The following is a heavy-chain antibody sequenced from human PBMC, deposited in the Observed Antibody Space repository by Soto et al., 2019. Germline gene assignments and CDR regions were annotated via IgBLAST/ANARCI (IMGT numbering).Heavy chain of an antibody. Sequence: GGSLRLSCAASGFTFSNAWMSWVRQAPGKGLEWVGRIKSKTDGGTTDYAAPVKGRFTISRDDSKNTLYLQMNSLKTEDTAVYYCTTFLWAGIFGVVIPDDYWGQGTLVTVSS. CDR3: TTFLWAGIFGVVIPDDY. D-gene: IGHD3-3*01. J-gene: IGHJ4*02. V-gene: IGHV3-15*01. CDR2: IKSKTDGGTT. CDR1: GFTFSNAW.